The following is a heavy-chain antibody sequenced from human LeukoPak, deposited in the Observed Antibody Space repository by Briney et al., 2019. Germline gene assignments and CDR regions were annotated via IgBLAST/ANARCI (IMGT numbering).Heavy chain of an antibody. V-gene: IGHV4-34*01. CDR2: INHGGST. Sequence: SETLSLTCAVYGGSFSGDFWSWIRQSPGKGLEWIGEINHGGSTTYNPSLQSRVTMSVDTSTNQISLKMTSVTAADTAVYYCARDLNWETYWGQGTLVSVSS. J-gene: IGHJ4*02. CDR3: ARDLNWETY. CDR1: GGSFSGDF. D-gene: IGHD7-27*01.